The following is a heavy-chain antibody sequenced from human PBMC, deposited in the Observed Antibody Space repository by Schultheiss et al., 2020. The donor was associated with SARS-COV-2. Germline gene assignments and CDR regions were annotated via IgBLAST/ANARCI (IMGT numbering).Heavy chain of an antibody. CDR2: IWYDGSNK. D-gene: IGHD3-9*01. V-gene: IGHV3-33*01. CDR1: GFTFSSYG. CDR3: ARATYHDVLTGHSLADGWYFDL. Sequence: GGSLRLSCAASGFTFSSYGMHWVRQAPGKGLEWVAVIWYDGSNKYYADSVKGRFTISRDNRKNTLYLQMNSLTVEDTAVYFCARATYHDVLTGHSLADGWYFDLWGRGTLVTVSS. J-gene: IGHJ2*01.